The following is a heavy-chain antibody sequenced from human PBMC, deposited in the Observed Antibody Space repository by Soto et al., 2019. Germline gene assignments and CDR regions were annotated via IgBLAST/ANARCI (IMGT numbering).Heavy chain of an antibody. D-gene: IGHD2-15*01. CDR1: GFTFSDYY. Sequence: GGSLRLSCAASGFTFSDYYMSWIRQAAGKGLEWVSYISSSSSYTNYADSVKGRFTISRDNAKNSLYLQMNSLRAEDTAVYYCARDRVAGYCSGGSCYGMDVWGQGTTVTVSS. CDR3: ARDRVAGYCSGGSCYGMDV. V-gene: IGHV3-11*06. J-gene: IGHJ6*02. CDR2: ISSSSSYT.